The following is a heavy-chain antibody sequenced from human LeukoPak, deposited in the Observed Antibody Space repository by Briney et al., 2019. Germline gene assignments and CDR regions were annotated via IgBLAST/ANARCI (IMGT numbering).Heavy chain of an antibody. V-gene: IGHV1-2*02. D-gene: IGHD5-12*01. CDR3: ARERGYSGYDYIRDAFDI. CDR2: INPNSGGT. Sequence: ASVKVSCEASGYTFTDYYMHWVRQAPGQGLEWMGWINPNSGGTNYAQKFQGRVTMTRDTSISTAYMELSRLRSDDTAVYYCARERGYSGYDYIRDAFDIWGQGTMVTVSS. J-gene: IGHJ3*02. CDR1: GYTFTDYY.